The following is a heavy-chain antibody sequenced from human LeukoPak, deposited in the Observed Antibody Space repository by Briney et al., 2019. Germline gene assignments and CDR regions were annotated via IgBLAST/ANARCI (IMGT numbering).Heavy chain of an antibody. CDR1: GYSISSGYY. CDR3: AGGFDSSGWYFDY. V-gene: IGHV4-38-2*01. J-gene: IGHJ4*02. Sequence: PSETLSLTCAVSGYSISSGYYWGWIRQPPGKGLEWIGSIYHSGSTYYNPSLKSRVTISVDTSKNQFSLKLSSVTAADTAVYYCAGGFDSSGWYFDYWGQGTLVTVSS. CDR2: IYHSGST. D-gene: IGHD6-19*01.